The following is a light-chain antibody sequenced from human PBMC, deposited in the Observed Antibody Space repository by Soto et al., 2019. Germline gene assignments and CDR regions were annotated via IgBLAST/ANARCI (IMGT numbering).Light chain of an antibody. V-gene: IGKV3-15*01. J-gene: IGKJ4*01. CDR1: QSVSSN. CDR2: GAS. Sequence: EIVMTQSPAPLSVSPGERATLSCRASQSVSSNLAWYQQKPGQAPRLLVSGASTRATGIPARFSGSGSGTQFTLTISSLQSEDFAVYYCQQHNNWPLTFGGGTKVEIK. CDR3: QQHNNWPLT.